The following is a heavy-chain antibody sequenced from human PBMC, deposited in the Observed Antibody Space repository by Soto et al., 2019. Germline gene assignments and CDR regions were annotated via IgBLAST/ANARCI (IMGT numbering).Heavy chain of an antibody. Sequence: TSETLSLTCAVYGGSFSGYYWSWIRQPPGKGLEWIGEINHSGSTNYNPSLKSRVTMSVDTSKNQFSLKLSSVTAADTAVYYCARGGRTVTTDYYYYMDVWGKGTTVTVSS. CDR2: INHSGST. J-gene: IGHJ6*03. V-gene: IGHV4-34*01. CDR3: ARGGRTVTTDYYYYMDV. CDR1: GGSFSGYY. D-gene: IGHD4-17*01.